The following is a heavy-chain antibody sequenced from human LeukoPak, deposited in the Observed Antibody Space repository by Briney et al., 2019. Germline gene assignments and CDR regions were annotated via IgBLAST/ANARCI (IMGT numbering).Heavy chain of an antibody. J-gene: IGHJ6*02. CDR3: ARGPWWELQRDYYGMDV. CDR2: IWYDGGNK. Sequence: GGSLRLSCAASGFTFSSYGMHWVRQAPGKGLEWVAVIWYDGGNKYYADSVKGRFTISRDNSKNTLYLQMNSLRAEDTAVYYCARGPWWELQRDYYGMDVWGQGTTVTVSS. CDR1: GFTFSSYG. V-gene: IGHV3-33*01. D-gene: IGHD1-26*01.